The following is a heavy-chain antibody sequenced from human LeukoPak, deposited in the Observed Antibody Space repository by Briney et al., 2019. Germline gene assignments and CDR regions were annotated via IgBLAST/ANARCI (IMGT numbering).Heavy chain of an antibody. D-gene: IGHD6-19*01. CDR3: AKDLRYSSGSTTDY. V-gene: IGHV3-23*01. Sequence: GGSLRLSCAASGFTFSDYAMSWVRQAPGKGLEWVSTICGSCGNTHYADSVKGRFTISRDNSKNTLYLQMSSLRAEDTAVYYCAKDLRYSSGSTTDYWGQGTLVTVSS. J-gene: IGHJ4*02. CDR1: GFTFSDYA. CDR2: ICGSCGNT.